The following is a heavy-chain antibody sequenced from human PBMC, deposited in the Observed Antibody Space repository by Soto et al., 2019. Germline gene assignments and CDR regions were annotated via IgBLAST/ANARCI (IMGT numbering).Heavy chain of an antibody. CDR3: ARDRCATKYPANDC. D-gene: IGHD2-15*01. Sequence: EVQLVESGGGLVQPGGSLRLSCAASGFTFSSYWMTWVRQAPGKGLEWVANINQDGSEEYYVDSVKGRFTISRDNAKNSLYRQMNSLRAEDTAVYYCARDRCATKYPANDCWGQGTLVTVSS. V-gene: IGHV3-7*01. CDR1: GFTFSSYW. CDR2: INQDGSEE. J-gene: IGHJ4*02.